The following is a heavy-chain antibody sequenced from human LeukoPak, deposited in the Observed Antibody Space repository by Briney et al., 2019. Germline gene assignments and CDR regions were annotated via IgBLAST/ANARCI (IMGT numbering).Heavy chain of an antibody. CDR3: ARVLRDGYNCNY. V-gene: IGHV4-4*02. CDR1: GGSISSSTW. D-gene: IGHD5-24*01. J-gene: IGHJ4*02. CDR2: IFHSGST. Sequence: PSETLSLTCAVSGGSISSSTWWTWVRQPPGKGLEWIGEIFHSGSTNSNPSLKSRLTMSVDESKHEFSLKLTSVTAADTAVYYCARVLRDGYNCNYWGQGTLVTVSS.